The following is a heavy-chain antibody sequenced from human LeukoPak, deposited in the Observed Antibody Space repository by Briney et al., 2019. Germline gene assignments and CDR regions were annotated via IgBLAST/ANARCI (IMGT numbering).Heavy chain of an antibody. CDR2: IIPIFGTA. Sequence: GASVKVSCKASGGTFRNYAINWVRQAPGPGLEWMGGIIPIFGTANYAQKFQGRVTITADESTSTAYMELSNLRSEDTAVYYCARESTDYYDSSGYYYGPVYWGQGTLVTVSS. V-gene: IGHV1-69*13. CDR1: GGTFRNYA. J-gene: IGHJ4*02. D-gene: IGHD3-22*01. CDR3: ARESTDYYDSSGYYYGPVY.